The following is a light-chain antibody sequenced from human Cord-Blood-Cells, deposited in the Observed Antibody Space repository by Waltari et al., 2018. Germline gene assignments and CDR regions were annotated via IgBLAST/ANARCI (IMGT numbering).Light chain of an antibody. CDR1: SSDAGGYHY. V-gene: IGLV2-11*01. CDR3: CSYAGSYTWV. J-gene: IGLJ3*02. CDR2: DVS. Sequence: QSALTQPRSASGSPGQSVTISCTGTSSDAGGYHYVSGYQQHPGKAPKLMIYDVSKRPSGVPDRFSGSKSGNTASRTISGLQAEDEADYYCCSYAGSYTWVFGGGTKLTVL.